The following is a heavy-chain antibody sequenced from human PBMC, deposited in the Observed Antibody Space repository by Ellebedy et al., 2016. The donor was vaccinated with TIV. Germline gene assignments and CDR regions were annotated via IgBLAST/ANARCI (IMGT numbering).Heavy chain of an antibody. J-gene: IGHJ3*02. CDR3: AKSDPSFGVAGAAPFDASDI. V-gene: IGHV3-43*01. D-gene: IGHD1-26*01. Sequence: GGSLRLSCAASGFTFADYTMHWVRQAPGKGLEWVSLISWDGGSTYYADSVKGRFTISRHNSRNTLYLQMNSLRTEDTAVYYCAKSDPSFGVAGAAPFDASDIWGQGTMVTVSS. CDR1: GFTFADYT. CDR2: ISWDGGST.